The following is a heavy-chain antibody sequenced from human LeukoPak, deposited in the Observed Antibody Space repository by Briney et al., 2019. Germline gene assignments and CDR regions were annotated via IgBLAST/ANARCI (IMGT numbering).Heavy chain of an antibody. D-gene: IGHD6-19*01. CDR2: SSSGYTT. J-gene: IGHJ4*02. CDR3: ARELGGSGFDY. Sequence: QPGGSLRLSCAASGFTFSSYEMNWVRQAPGKGLEWISYSSSGYTTQYADSVKGRFTISRDNAKNSLYLQMNSLRAEDTAVYYCARELGGSGFDYWGQGTLVTVSS. CDR1: GFTFSSYE. V-gene: IGHV3-48*03.